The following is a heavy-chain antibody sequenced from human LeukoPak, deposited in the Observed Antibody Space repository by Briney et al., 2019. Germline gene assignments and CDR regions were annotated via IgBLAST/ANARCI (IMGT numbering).Heavy chain of an antibody. CDR1: GGTFSSYA. CDR3: ARPDGDYDSSGYNDY. D-gene: IGHD3-22*01. CDR2: IIPILGIA. Sequence: SVKVSCKASGGTFSSYAISWVRQAPGQGLEWMGRIIPILGIANYAQKFQGRVTITADKSTSTAYMELSSLRSEDTAVYYCARPDGDYDSSGYNDYWGQGTLVTVSS. J-gene: IGHJ4*02. V-gene: IGHV1-69*04.